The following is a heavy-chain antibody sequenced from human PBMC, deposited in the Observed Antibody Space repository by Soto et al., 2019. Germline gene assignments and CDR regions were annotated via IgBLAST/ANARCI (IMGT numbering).Heavy chain of an antibody. D-gene: IGHD3-22*01. CDR1: GGTFSRYA. Sequence: QVQLIQSGAEVKKPGSSVKVSCKAYGGTFSRYAISWVRQAPGQGLEWMGGITPIFGTANYAQKFQGRAAITADESTRTSYMELRSLRSGDTAVYYCARGWGYDTSDYYYAYWGQGTLITVSS. J-gene: IGHJ4*02. V-gene: IGHV1-69*01. CDR2: ITPIFGTA. CDR3: ARGWGYDTSDYYYAY.